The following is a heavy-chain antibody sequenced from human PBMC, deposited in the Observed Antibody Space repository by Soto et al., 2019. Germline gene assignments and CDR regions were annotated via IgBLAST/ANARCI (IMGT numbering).Heavy chain of an antibody. Sequence: QVQLVQSGAEVKKPGSSVKVSCKASGGTFSSYAISWVRQAPGQGLEWTGGIMPIFGTANYAQKFQGRVKITADKPTSTASMELSRLRSEDTAVYYCARRRMATTQFDYWGQGTLVTVSS. J-gene: IGHJ4*02. CDR3: ARRRMATTQFDY. V-gene: IGHV1-69*06. CDR1: GGTFSSYA. CDR2: IMPIFGTA. D-gene: IGHD5-12*01.